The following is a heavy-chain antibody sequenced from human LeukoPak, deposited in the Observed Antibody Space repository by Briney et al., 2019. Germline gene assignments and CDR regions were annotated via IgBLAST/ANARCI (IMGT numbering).Heavy chain of an antibody. CDR2: IIPIFGTA. V-gene: IGHV1-69*06. D-gene: IGHD3-10*01. CDR1: GGTFSSYA. CDR3: ASEYGSGSYYNAAFDI. Sequence: GASVKVSCKASGGTFSSYAISWVRQAPGQGLEWMGEIIPIFGTANYAQKFQGRVTITADKSTSTAYMELSSLRSEDTAVYYCASEYGSGSYYNAAFDIWGQGTMVTVSS. J-gene: IGHJ3*02.